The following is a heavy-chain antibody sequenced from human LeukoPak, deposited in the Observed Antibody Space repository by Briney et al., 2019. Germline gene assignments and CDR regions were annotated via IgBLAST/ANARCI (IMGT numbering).Heavy chain of an antibody. J-gene: IGHJ4*02. CDR3: ARLIAAAADFDY. D-gene: IGHD6-13*01. CDR2: IYYSGST. Sequence: PSETLSLTCTVSGGSISSYYWSWIRQPPGKGLEWIGDIYYSGSTNYNPSLKSRVTISVDTSKNQFSLKLSSVTAADTAVYYCARLIAAAADFDYWGQGTLVTVSS. V-gene: IGHV4-59*01. CDR1: GGSISSYY.